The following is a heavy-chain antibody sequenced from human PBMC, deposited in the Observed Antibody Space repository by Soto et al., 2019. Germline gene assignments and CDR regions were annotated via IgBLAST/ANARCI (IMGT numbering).Heavy chain of an antibody. V-gene: IGHV4-39*01. D-gene: IGHD1-1*01. Sequence: SETLSLTCTVSGGSISSGGYYWSWIRQHPGKGLEWIGYIYYSESTYYNPSLKSRVAVSVDTSKNQFSLKVTSVTAADTAVYYGARHRNWKVDYWGQGILVTVSS. CDR3: ARHRNWKVDY. J-gene: IGHJ4*02. CDR2: IYYSEST. CDR1: GGSISSGGYY.